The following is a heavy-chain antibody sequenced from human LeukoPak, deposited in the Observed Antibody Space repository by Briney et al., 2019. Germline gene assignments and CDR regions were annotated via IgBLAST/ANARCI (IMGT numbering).Heavy chain of an antibody. J-gene: IGHJ4*02. CDR2: ISGSGGST. CDR1: GFTFSSYA. Sequence: PGGSLRLSCAASGFTFSSYAMSWVRQAPGKGLEWVSAISGSGGSTYYADSVKGRFTISRDNSKNTLYLQMNSLRAEDTAVYYCAKDRYYYDSSGYPRIVDYFDYWGQGTLVTVSS. D-gene: IGHD3-22*01. V-gene: IGHV3-23*01. CDR3: AKDRYYYDSSGYPRIVDYFDY.